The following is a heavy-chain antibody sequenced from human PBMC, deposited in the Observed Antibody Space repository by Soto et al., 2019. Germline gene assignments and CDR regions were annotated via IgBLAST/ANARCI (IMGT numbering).Heavy chain of an antibody. CDR2: ISGSGGST. J-gene: IGHJ4*02. CDR3: AKASRTQKPYYYDSSGYSNPIFDY. CDR1: GFTFSSYA. V-gene: IGHV3-23*01. D-gene: IGHD3-22*01. Sequence: GGSLRLSCAASGFTFSSYAMSWVRQAPGKGLEWVSAISGSGGSTYYADSVKGRFTISRDNSKNTLYLQMNSLRAEDTAVYYCAKASRTQKPYYYDSSGYSNPIFDYWGQGTLVTVSS.